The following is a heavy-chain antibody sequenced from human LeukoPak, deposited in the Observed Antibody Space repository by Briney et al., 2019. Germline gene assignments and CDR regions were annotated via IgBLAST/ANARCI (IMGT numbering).Heavy chain of an antibody. J-gene: IGHJ4*02. D-gene: IGHD3-10*01. CDR1: GYTCTSDG. Sequence: GASVKVSCKASGYTCTSDGISWVRQAPGQGLEWMGWISAYNGNTNYAQKLQGRVTMTTDTSTSTAYMELRSLRSDDTAVYYTARSMVRGSIPPLSLGYWGQGTLVTVSS. CDR3: ARSMVRGSIPPLSLGY. CDR2: ISAYNGNT. V-gene: IGHV1-18*01.